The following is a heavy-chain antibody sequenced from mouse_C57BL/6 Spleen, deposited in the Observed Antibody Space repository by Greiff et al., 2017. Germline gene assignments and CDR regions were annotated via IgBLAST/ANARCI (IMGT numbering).Heavy chain of an antibody. CDR2: IDPEDGDT. V-gene: IGHV14-1*01. Sequence: VQLQQSGAELVRPGASVKLSCTASGFNIKDYYMHWVKQRPEQGLEWIGRIDPEDGDTEYAPKFQGKATMTADTSSNTAYLQLSSLTSEDTTVYYCTPYCYGSFDYWGQGTTLTVSS. CDR3: TPYCYGSFDY. D-gene: IGHD1-1*01. CDR1: GFNIKDYY. J-gene: IGHJ2*01.